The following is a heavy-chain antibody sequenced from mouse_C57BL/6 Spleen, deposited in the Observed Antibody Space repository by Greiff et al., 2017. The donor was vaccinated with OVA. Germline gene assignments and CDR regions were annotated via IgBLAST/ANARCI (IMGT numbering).Heavy chain of an antibody. CDR2: ISSGGDYI. Sequence: EVKLQESGEGLVKPGGSLKLSCAASGFTFSSYAMSWVRQTPEKRLEWVAYISSGGDYIYYADTVKGRFTISRDNARNTLYLQMSSLKSEDTAMYYCTRGGSRDYFDYWGQGTTLTVSS. V-gene: IGHV5-9-1*02. CDR1: GFTFSSYA. J-gene: IGHJ2*01. CDR3: TRGGSRDYFDY.